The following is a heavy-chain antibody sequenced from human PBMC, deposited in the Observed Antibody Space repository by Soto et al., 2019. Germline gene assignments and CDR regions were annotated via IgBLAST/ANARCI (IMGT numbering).Heavy chain of an antibody. CDR3: ARGRYGDY. D-gene: IGHD1-1*01. CDR1: GYAFTTYG. CDR2: LSAHNGNT. J-gene: IGHJ4*02. V-gene: IGHV1-18*01. Sequence: QVHLVQSGAKVKKPGATVKVSCQGSGYAFTTYGITWVRQAPGQGLEWMGWLSAHNGNTNYAQKLQGRVTVTRDTSTSTAYMELRSLRYDDTAVYYCARGRYGDYWGQGALVTVSS.